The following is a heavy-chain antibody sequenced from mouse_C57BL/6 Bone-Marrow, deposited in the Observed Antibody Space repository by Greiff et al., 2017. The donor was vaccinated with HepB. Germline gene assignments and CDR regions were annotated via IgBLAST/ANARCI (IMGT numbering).Heavy chain of an antibody. V-gene: IGHV1-54*01. CDR3: TTDWDCYYAMDY. J-gene: IGHJ4*01. CDR2: INPGSGGT. D-gene: IGHD4-1*01. CDR1: GYAFTNYL. Sequence: ESGAELVRPGTSVKVSCKASGYAFTNYLIEWVKQWPGQGLEWIGVINPGSGGTNYNEKFKGKATLTADKSSSTAYMQLSSLTSEDSAVYYCTTDWDCYYAMDYWGQGTSVTVSS.